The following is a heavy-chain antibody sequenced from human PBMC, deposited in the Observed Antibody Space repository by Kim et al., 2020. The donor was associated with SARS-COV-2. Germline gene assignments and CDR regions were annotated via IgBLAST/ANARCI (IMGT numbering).Heavy chain of an antibody. D-gene: IGHD3-3*01. CDR2: SYYSGST. J-gene: IGHJ2*01. CDR1: GGSISSYY. V-gene: IGHV4-59*01. Sequence: SETLSLTCTVSGGSISSYYWSWIRQPPGKGLEWIGYSYYSGSTNYNPSLQSRVTISVDTSKNQFALKLSSVTAADTAASDCARDHREWLRYTANWYLGLWGRGTLGPVSS. CDR3: ARDHREWLRYTANWYLGL.